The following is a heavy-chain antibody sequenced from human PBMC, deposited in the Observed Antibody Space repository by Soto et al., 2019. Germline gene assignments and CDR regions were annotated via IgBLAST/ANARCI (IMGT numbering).Heavy chain of an antibody. CDR2: ISSGDIT. Sequence: EVQLLESGGGLVQPGESLRLSCAASGFTSSSFAMNWVRQGPGKGLEWVSTISSGDITFYADSVKGRFTISRDRSKNTLFLHMDGLRADDTALYYSAKALGANFNNCHFDYWGRGTLVTVSS. CDR3: AKALGANFNNCHFDY. D-gene: IGHD1-1*01. CDR1: GFTSSSFA. J-gene: IGHJ4*01. V-gene: IGHV3-23*01.